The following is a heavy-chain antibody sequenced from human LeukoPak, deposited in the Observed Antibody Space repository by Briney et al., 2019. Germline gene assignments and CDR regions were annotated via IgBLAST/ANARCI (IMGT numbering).Heavy chain of an antibody. D-gene: IGHD3-9*01. CDR1: GFTFNDYG. CDR3: VKGDNNILTGYYSSFDY. J-gene: IGHJ4*02. V-gene: IGHV3-23*01. CDR2: VSGSGIST. Sequence: GGSLRLSCAASGFTFNDYGMSWVRQAPGKGLEWVSTVSGSGISTYYADSVKGRFTISRDNSRNTLYLQMNSLRAEDTALYYCVKGDNNILTGYYSSFDYWGQGTLVTVSS.